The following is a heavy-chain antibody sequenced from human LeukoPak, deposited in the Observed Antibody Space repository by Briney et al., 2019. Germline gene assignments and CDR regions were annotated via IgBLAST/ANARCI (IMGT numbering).Heavy chain of an antibody. CDR2: IKEDGSKQ. CDR3: ARVVTWFDP. Sequence: GGSLRLSCAASGFTFSSFWMSWVRQAPGKGLEWVAHIKEDGSKQSYVDSVKGRFTISRDNAKNSVYLQMNSLRAEDTAVYYCARVVTWFDPWGQGTLVTVSS. J-gene: IGHJ5*02. V-gene: IGHV3-7*04. CDR1: GFTFSSFW.